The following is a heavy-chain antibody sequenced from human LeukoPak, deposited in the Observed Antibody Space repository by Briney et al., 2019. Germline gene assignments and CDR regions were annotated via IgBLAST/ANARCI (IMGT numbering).Heavy chain of an antibody. CDR2: ISGSGDKT. CDR1: GFTFSGYV. V-gene: IGHV3-23*01. Sequence: GGSLRLSCAASGFTFSGYVMSWVRQAPGRGLECVAGISGSGDKTYYAGSVKGRFSISRDNSKNTLYLQMNSLRAEDTALYFCARLPGDIPPHFDRWFDSWGQGILVTVSS. J-gene: IGHJ5*01. D-gene: IGHD7-27*01. CDR3: ARLPGDIPPHFDRWFDS.